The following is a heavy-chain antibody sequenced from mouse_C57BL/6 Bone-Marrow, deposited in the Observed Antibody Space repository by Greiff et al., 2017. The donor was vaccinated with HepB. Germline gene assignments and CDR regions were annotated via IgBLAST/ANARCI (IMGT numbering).Heavy chain of an antibody. J-gene: IGHJ4*01. D-gene: IGHD1-1*02. CDR1: GYTFTSYW. Sequence: QVQLKQPGAELVKPGASVKLSCKASGYTFTSYWMHWVKQRPGQGLEWIGMIHPNSGSTNYNEKFKSKATLTVDKSSSTAYMQLSSLTSEDSAVYYWARRVGLYAMDYWGQGTSVTVSS. V-gene: IGHV1-64*01. CDR2: IHPNSGST. CDR3: ARRVGLYAMDY.